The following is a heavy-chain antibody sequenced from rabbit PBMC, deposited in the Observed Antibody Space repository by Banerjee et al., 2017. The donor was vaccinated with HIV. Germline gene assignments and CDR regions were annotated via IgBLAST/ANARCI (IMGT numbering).Heavy chain of an antibody. V-gene: IGHV1S45*01. Sequence: QEQLEESGGDLVKPEGSLTLTCTASGFSLSSGAMSWVRQAPGKGLEWIGIIYVGKGSTDYASWVNGRFTISKTSSTTVTLQMTSLTVADTATYFCARAYVDGSVGVWNLWGQGTSSPS. CDR1: GFSLSSGA. CDR3: ARAYVDGSVGVWNL. J-gene: IGHJ4*01. D-gene: IGHD5-1*01. CDR2: IYVGKGST.